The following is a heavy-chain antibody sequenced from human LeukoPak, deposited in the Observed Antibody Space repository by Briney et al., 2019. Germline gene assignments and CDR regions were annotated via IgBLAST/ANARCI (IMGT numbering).Heavy chain of an antibody. Sequence: PSETLSLTCAVSDVSIFRSNWWSWVRQPPGKGLVWIGQISPSGSTNYSPSLKSRVTISVDTSKNQFSLKLSSVTAADTAVYYCATQVDSSGYSLDYWGQGTLVTVSS. V-gene: IGHV4-4*02. CDR2: ISPSGST. CDR1: DVSIFRSNW. CDR3: ATQVDSSGYSLDY. J-gene: IGHJ4*02. D-gene: IGHD3-22*01.